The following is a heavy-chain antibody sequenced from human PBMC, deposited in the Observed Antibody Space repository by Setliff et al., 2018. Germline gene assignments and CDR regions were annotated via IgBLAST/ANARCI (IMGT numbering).Heavy chain of an antibody. V-gene: IGHV3-23*03. CDR1: GFTFTSYA. J-gene: IGHJ4*02. D-gene: IGHD2-15*01. CDR2: IHSGDSRT. CDR3: AKRGVCTGGSCYESY. Sequence: HPGGSLRLSCAASGFTFTSYAMNWVRQAPGKGLEWVAGIHSGDSRTYYADSVKGRFTISRDNSKNTLDLQMNSLRAEDTAVYYCAKRGVCTGGSCYESYWGQGTLVTVSS.